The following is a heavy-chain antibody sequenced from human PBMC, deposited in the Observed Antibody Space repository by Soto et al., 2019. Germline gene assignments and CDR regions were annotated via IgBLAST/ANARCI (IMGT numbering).Heavy chain of an antibody. CDR3: ARGEEDDERCGYYVLDF. CDR2: IYYSGST. V-gene: IGHV4-59*01. J-gene: IGHJ4*02. Sequence: TGKGLEWIGYIYYSGSTNYTPSLKSRVTISVDTSKNQFALKVSSVTDADTAVYYCARGEEDDERCGYYVLDFWGQGTPVTVSS. D-gene: IGHD3-10*02.